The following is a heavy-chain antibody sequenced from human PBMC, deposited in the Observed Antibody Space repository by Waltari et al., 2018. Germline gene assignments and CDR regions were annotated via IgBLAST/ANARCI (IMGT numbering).Heavy chain of an antibody. CDR3: ARHPAMTIMLWYFDL. CDR1: GGSISSRSYY. CDR2: IHYSGST. D-gene: IGHD2-8*01. Sequence: QLQLQESGPGLVKPSETLSLTCTVSGGSISSRSYYWGGIRQPPGKGLEWIGSIHYSGSTYYNPSLKSRVTISVDTSKNQFSLKLSSVTAADTAVYYCARHPAMTIMLWYFDLWGRGTLVTVSS. V-gene: IGHV4-39*01. J-gene: IGHJ2*01.